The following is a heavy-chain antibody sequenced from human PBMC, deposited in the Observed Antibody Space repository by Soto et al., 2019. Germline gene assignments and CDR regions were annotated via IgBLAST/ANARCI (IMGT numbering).Heavy chain of an antibody. V-gene: IGHV1-3*01. CDR3: AREKYASGWNPFDY. D-gene: IGHD6-19*01. Sequence: QQFQGRVIITRDTSASTVSMELSSLISEDTAVYYCAREKYASGWNPFDYWGQGTLVTVSS. J-gene: IGHJ4*02.